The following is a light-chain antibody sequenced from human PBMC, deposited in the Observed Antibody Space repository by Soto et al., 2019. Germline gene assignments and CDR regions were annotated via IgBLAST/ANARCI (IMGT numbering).Light chain of an antibody. CDR2: GSS. V-gene: IGKV3-20*01. J-gene: IGKJ2*01. Sequence: EVAWTQSPGTLSFSPGERATLSCRASQSVSNNYFAWYQQKPGQAPRLLIFGSSDRATGIPDRFSGSGYGTYFTHIISRLAPEDFAGLYLQQDGSSAPYTFGPGTKRAIK. CDR1: QSVSNNY. CDR3: QQDGSSAPYT.